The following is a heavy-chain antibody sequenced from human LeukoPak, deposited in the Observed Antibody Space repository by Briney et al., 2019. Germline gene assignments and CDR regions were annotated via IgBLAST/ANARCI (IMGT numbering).Heavy chain of an antibody. CDR1: GGSISSGDYY. V-gene: IGHV4-30-4*01. D-gene: IGHD2-8*01. CDR3: ARDKVYSNWFDP. CDR2: IYSSGST. J-gene: IGHJ5*02. Sequence: SQTLSLTCTVSGGSISSGDYYWSWIRQPPGKGLEWIGYIYSSGSTYYNPPLESRVTISVDTSKNHFSLKLSSVTAADTAVYYCARDKVYSNWFDPWGQGTLVTVSS.